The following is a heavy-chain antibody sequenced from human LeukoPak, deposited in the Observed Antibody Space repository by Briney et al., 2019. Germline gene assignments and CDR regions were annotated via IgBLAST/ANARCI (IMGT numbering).Heavy chain of an antibody. CDR1: GYTFTGYY. V-gene: IGHV1-2*02. Sequence: ASVKVSCKASGYTFTGYYVHWVRQAPGQGLEWMGWINPYSGDTNYAQKFQGRVTMTRDTSISTAYMELSRLRSDDTAVYYCARDNRDARTYRLPSDVWGKGTTVTVSS. CDR2: INPYSGDT. D-gene: IGHD2/OR15-2a*01. J-gene: IGHJ6*04. CDR3: ARDNRDARTYRLPSDV.